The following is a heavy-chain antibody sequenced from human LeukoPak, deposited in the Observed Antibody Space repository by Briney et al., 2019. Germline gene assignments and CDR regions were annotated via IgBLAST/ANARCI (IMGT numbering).Heavy chain of an antibody. Sequence: NPSETLSLTCTVSGGSISSYYWSWIRQPAGKGLEWIGRIYTSGSTNYNPSLKSRVTMSVGTSKNQFSLKLSSVTAADTAVYYCARGSLYDSSGYYGDWGQGTLVTVSS. CDR1: GGSISSYY. J-gene: IGHJ4*02. D-gene: IGHD3-22*01. V-gene: IGHV4-4*07. CDR2: IYTSGST. CDR3: ARGSLYDSSGYYGD.